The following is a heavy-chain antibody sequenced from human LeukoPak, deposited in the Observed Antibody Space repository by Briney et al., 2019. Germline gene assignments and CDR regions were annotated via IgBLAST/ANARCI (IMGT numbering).Heavy chain of an antibody. V-gene: IGHV1-2*04. CDR1: GYTFTGYY. CDR3: ARAVEMATIPFYFDY. Sequence: ASVKVSCKASGYTFTGYYMHWVRQAPGPGLEWMGWINPNSGGTNYAQKFQGWVTMTRDTSISTAYMELSRLRSDDTAVYYCARAVEMATIPFYFDYWGQGTLVTVSS. CDR2: INPNSGGT. J-gene: IGHJ4*02. D-gene: IGHD5-24*01.